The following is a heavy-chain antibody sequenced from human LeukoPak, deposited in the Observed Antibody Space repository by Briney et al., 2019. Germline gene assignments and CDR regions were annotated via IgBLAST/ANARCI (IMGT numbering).Heavy chain of an antibody. D-gene: IGHD1-26*01. CDR2: IWYDGSNK. CDR1: GFTFSSYG. CDR3: ARVKGSGATGACDY. V-gene: IGHV3-33*01. J-gene: IGHJ4*02. Sequence: PGGSLRLSCAASGFTFSSYGMHWVRQAPGKGLEWVAIIWYDGSNKYYADSVKGRFTISRDNSKNTLYLQMNSLRAEDTAVHYCARVKGSGATGACDYWGQGTLVTVSS.